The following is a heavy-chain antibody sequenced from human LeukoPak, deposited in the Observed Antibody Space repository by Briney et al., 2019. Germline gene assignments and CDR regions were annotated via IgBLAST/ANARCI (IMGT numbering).Heavy chain of an antibody. CDR3: AKTYYYDPFDF. Sequence: PSGTLSLTCGVSGGSISGTNWWSWVRQPPGKGLEWIGNIYYSGSTYYNPSLKSRVTISVDTSKNQFSLKLSSVTAADTAVYYCAKTYYYDPFDFWGQGTLVTVSS. J-gene: IGHJ4*02. D-gene: IGHD3-22*01. CDR2: IYYSGST. CDR1: GGSISGTNW. V-gene: IGHV4-4*02.